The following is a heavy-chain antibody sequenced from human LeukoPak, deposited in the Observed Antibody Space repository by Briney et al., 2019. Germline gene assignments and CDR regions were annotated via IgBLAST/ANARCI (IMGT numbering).Heavy chain of an antibody. CDR1: GYTFTGYY. D-gene: IGHD1-7*01. V-gene: IGHV1-2*02. J-gene: IGHJ5*02. CDR3: SRATGTTGDRFDP. Sequence: ASVKVSCKASGYTFTGYYMHWVRQAPGQGLEWMGWINPNSGGTNYAQKFQGRVTMTRDTSISPAYMELSRLRSDDTAVYYCSRATGTTGDRFDPWARKPWSPSPQ. CDR2: INPNSGGT.